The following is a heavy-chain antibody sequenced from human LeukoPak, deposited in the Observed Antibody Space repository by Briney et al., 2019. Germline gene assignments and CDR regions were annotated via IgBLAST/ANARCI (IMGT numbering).Heavy chain of an antibody. CDR2: ISAYNGNT. Sequence: ASVKVSCKASGYTFTSYGISWVRQAPGQGPEWMGWISAYNGNTDYAQKLQGRVTITTDTSTSTAYMELRSLRSDDTAMYYCARVRIAVAGTDFDFWGQGTLVTVSS. V-gene: IGHV1-18*01. CDR3: ARVRIAVAGTDFDF. J-gene: IGHJ4*02. CDR1: GYTFTSYG. D-gene: IGHD6-19*01.